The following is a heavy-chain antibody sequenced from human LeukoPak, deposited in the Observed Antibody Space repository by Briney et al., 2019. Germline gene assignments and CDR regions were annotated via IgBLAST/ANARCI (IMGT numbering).Heavy chain of an antibody. Sequence: SGGSLRLSCAASGFTFSSYGIHWVRQAPGKGLEWVAVISYDGSNKYYADSVKGRFTISRDNPKNTLYLQMNSLRAEDTAVYYCARDAAAAGKVYYYYYMDVWGKGTTVTVSS. V-gene: IGHV3-30*03. CDR2: ISYDGSNK. CDR1: GFTFSSYG. CDR3: ARDAAAAGKVYYYYYMDV. J-gene: IGHJ6*03. D-gene: IGHD6-13*01.